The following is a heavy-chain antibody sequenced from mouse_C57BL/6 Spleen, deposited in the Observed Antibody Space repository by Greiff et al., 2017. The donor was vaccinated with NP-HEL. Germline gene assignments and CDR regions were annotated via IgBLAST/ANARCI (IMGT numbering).Heavy chain of an antibody. D-gene: IGHD2-4*01. V-gene: IGHV1-26*01. CDR2: INPNNGGT. CDR1: GYTFTDYY. Sequence: VQLQQSGPELVKPGASVKISCKASGYTFTDYYMNWVKQSHGKSLEWIGDINPNNGGTSYNQKFKGKATLTVDKSSSTAYMELRSLTSEDSAVYYCAREVRLRRGYFDVWGTGTTVTVSS. CDR3: AREVRLRRGYFDV. J-gene: IGHJ1*03.